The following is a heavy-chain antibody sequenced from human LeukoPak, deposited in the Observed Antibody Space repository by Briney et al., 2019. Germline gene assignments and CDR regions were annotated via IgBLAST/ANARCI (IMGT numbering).Heavy chain of an antibody. CDR3: AKDVDDSRGYYYVFEN. CDR2: ISESGDRT. D-gene: IGHD3-22*01. J-gene: IGHJ4*02. Sequence: GGSLRLSCAASGFTFRSYAMSWVRQTPGKGLEWVSGISESGDRTYYADSVKGRFTISRDNAKNSLYLQMNSLRTDDTALYYCAKDVDDSRGYYYVFENWGQGTLVTVSS. V-gene: IGHV3-23*01. CDR1: GFTFRSYA.